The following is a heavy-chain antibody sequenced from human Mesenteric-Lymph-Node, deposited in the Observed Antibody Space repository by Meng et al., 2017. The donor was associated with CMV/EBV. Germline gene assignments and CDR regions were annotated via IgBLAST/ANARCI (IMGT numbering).Heavy chain of an antibody. CDR2: MNPDSGNT. D-gene: IGHD2-2*01. CDR3: ARGKSTTSCTD. J-gene: IGHJ4*02. V-gene: IGHV1-8*02. CDR1: GYTFTSYG. Sequence: ASVKVSCKASGYTFTSYGISWVRQAAGQGLEWMGWMNPDSGNTGYAQKFQGRLTMTRDTSISTAYMELSSLRSEDTAVYYCARGKSTTSCTDWGQGTLVTVSS.